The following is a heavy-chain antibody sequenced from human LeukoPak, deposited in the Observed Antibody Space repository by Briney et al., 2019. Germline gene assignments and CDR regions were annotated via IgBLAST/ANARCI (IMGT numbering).Heavy chain of an antibody. Sequence: SVKVSCTASGGTFSSYAISWVRQAPGQGLEWMGGIIPIFGTANYAQKFQGRVTITADESTSTAYMELSSLRSEDTAVYYCAGLETFGITGTTSWFDPWGQGTLVTVSS. D-gene: IGHD1-7*01. CDR2: IIPIFGTA. J-gene: IGHJ5*02. V-gene: IGHV1-69*13. CDR3: AGLETFGITGTTSWFDP. CDR1: GGTFSSYA.